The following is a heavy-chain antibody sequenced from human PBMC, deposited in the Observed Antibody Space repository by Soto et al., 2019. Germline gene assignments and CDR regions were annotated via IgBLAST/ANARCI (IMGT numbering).Heavy chain of an antibody. CDR3: AKSVKDSSGDCAS. Sequence: QVHLLESGGGVVQPGRSLRLSCAASGFTFTAYGMNWVRQSPGKGLEWVSIISYDGDYKYYADSLKGRFTVSRDTSKNTVYLQMNSLRREDTGVYYCAKSVKDSSGDCASWGQGTLVTVSS. D-gene: IGHD3-22*01. J-gene: IGHJ5*02. CDR1: GFTFTAYG. CDR2: ISYDGDYK. V-gene: IGHV3-30*18.